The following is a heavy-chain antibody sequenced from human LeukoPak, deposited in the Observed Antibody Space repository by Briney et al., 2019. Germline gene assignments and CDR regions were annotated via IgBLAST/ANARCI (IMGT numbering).Heavy chain of an antibody. CDR2: IKQDGSEK. D-gene: IGHD3-16*02. J-gene: IGHJ4*02. V-gene: IGHV3-7*01. CDR1: GFTFSSYW. Sequence: GGSLRLSCAASGFTFSSYWMSWVRQAPGKGLEWVANIKQDGSEKYYVDSVKGRFTISGDNAKNSLYLQMNSLRAEDTAVYYCARVSISYDYVWGSYRPHYYFDYWGQGTLVTVSS. CDR3: ARVSISYDYVWGSYRPHYYFDY.